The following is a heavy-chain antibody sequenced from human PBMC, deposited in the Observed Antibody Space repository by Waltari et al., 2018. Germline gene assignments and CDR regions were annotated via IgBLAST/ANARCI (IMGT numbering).Heavy chain of an antibody. CDR2: ISSSSSTI. V-gene: IGHV3-48*01. J-gene: IGHJ4*02. CDR1: GFTFSSYS. Sequence: EVQLVESGGGLVQPGGSLRLSCAASGFTFSSYSMNWVRQAPGKGLEWGSYISSSSSTIYYADSVKGRFTISRDNAKNSLYLQMNSLRAEDTAVYYCARDVALELTYYFDYWGQGTLVTVSS. CDR3: ARDVALELTYYFDY. D-gene: IGHD1-7*01.